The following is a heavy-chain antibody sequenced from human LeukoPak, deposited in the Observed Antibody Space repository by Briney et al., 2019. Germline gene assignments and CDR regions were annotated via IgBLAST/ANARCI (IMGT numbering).Heavy chain of an antibody. CDR3: ARGVRYYDFWSGHDRTYYFDY. J-gene: IGHJ4*02. D-gene: IGHD3-3*01. CDR1: GFNVSSNY. Sequence: GGSLRLSCAASGFNVSSNYMSWVRQAPGKGLEWVPVIYSGGSTYYPDSVKGRFTISRDNSKTTLYLQMNSLRANDTAVYYCARGVRYYDFWSGHDRTYYFDYWGERTLVTVSS. V-gene: IGHV3-66*01. CDR2: IYSGGST.